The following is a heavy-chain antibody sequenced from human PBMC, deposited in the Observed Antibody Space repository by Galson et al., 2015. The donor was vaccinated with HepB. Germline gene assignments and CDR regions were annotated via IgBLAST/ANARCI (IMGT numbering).Heavy chain of an antibody. J-gene: IGHJ2*01. V-gene: IGHV1-18*01. CDR2: ISAYNGNT. CDR3: ARSPRPRYCSSTSCPNYWYFDL. Sequence: SVKVSCKASGGTFSSYAISWVRQAPGQGLEWMGWISAYNGNTNYAQKLQGRVTMTTDTSTSTAYRELRSLRSDDTAVYYCARSPRPRYCSSTSCPNYWYFDLWGRGTLFTVSS. D-gene: IGHD2-2*01. CDR1: GGTFSSYA.